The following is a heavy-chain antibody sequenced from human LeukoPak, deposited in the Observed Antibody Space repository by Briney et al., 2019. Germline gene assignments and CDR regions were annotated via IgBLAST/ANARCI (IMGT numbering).Heavy chain of an antibody. V-gene: IGHV1-69*06. CDR2: IIPIFGTA. CDR1: GGTFSSYA. Sequence: SVKISCKASGGTFSSYAISWVRQAPGQGLEWMGRIIPIFGTANYAQKFQGRVTITADKSTSTAYMELSSLRSEDTAVYYCAREENDGSSKYWGQGTLVSVSS. D-gene: IGHD6-6*01. J-gene: IGHJ4*02. CDR3: AREENDGSSKY.